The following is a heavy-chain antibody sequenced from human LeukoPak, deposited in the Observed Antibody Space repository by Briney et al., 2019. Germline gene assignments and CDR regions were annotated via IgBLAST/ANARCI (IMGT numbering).Heavy chain of an antibody. D-gene: IGHD2-2*01. Sequence: RPGGSLRLSCTASGFAFDEHGMSWVRQVPGKGLEWVSGINWSGGSTGYADPLRGRFTISRDNAKNSLYLQMDSLRAEDTALYYCARAHITSPFYFDYWGQGTLVTVSS. CDR3: ARAHITSPFYFDY. CDR2: INWSGGST. V-gene: IGHV3-20*04. CDR1: GFAFDEHG. J-gene: IGHJ4*02.